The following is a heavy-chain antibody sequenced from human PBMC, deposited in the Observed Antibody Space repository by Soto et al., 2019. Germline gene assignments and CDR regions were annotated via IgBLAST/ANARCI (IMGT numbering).Heavy chain of an antibody. Sequence: GGSLRLSSASSGFTFSSYAMSWVRQAPGKGLEWVSAISGSGGSTYYADSVKGRFTISRDNSKNTLYLQMNSLRAGDTAVYYCAKGQGYQVDWFDPWGQGTLVTVSS. CDR2: ISGSGGST. V-gene: IGHV3-23*01. CDR1: GFTFSSYA. D-gene: IGHD5-18*01. CDR3: AKGQGYQVDWFDP. J-gene: IGHJ5*02.